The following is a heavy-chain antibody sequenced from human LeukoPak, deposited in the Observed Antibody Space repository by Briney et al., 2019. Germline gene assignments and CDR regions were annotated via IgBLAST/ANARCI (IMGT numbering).Heavy chain of an antibody. CDR3: ARDAPMTTVTTYGLVYYYYYMDV. Sequence: GGSLRLSCAASGFTFSSYWMHWVRQAPGKGLVWVSRINSDGSSASYADSVKGRFTISRDNAKNSLYLQMNSLRAEDTAVYYCARDAPMTTVTTYGLVYYYYYMDVWGKGTTVTVSS. V-gene: IGHV3-74*01. CDR2: INSDGSSA. D-gene: IGHD4-17*01. J-gene: IGHJ6*03. CDR1: GFTFSSYW.